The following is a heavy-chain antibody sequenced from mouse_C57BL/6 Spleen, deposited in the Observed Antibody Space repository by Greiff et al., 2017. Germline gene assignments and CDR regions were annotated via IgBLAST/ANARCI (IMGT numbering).Heavy chain of an antibody. CDR1: GYTFTSYW. CDR3: ARNYGYDENYFDY. Sequence: QVQLQQSGTELVKPGASVKLSCKASGYTFTSYWMHWVKQRPGHGLEWIGNINPSNGGTNYNEKFKSKATLTVDKSSSTAYMQLSSLTSEDAAVYYCARNYGYDENYFDYWGQGTTLTVSS. CDR2: INPSNGGT. J-gene: IGHJ2*01. V-gene: IGHV1-53*01. D-gene: IGHD2-2*01.